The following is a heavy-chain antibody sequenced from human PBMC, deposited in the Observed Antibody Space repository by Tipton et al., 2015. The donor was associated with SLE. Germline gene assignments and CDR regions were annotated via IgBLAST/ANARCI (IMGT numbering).Heavy chain of an antibody. D-gene: IGHD3-22*01. V-gene: IGHV3-11*04. CDR1: GFTFSDYY. CDR3: ARDPRVYYDSSYAFEI. J-gene: IGHJ3*02. CDR2: ISSRGTTM. Sequence: SLRLSCAASGFTFSDYYMSWIRQAPGKGLEWVSYISSRGTTMYYADSVKGRFTISRDNAKNSLYLQMNSLRVEDTAVYYCARDPRVYYDSSYAFEIWGRGTTVTVSS.